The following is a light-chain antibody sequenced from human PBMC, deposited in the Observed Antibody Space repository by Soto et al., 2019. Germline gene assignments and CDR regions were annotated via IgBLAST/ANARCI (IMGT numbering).Light chain of an antibody. Sequence: QSALTQPPSVSGAPGQRVTISCTGSSSNIGAGYDVHWYQQVPGTAPKLLIFGTSNRPSGVPDRFSGSKSGTSASLAITGLQAEDEADYYCQSSDSSLSGSEVFGGGTKLTVL. CDR2: GTS. V-gene: IGLV1-40*01. CDR1: SSNIGAGYD. CDR3: QSSDSSLSGSEV. J-gene: IGLJ2*01.